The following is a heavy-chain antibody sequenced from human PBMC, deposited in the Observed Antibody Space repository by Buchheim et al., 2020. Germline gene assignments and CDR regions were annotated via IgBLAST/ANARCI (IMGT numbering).Heavy chain of an antibody. CDR2: IIPIFGTA. Sequence: QVQLVQSGAEVKKPGSSVKVSCKASGGTFSSYAISWVRQAPGQGLEWMGGIIPIFGTADYAQKFQGRVTITADESKSPAYMELSSLRSEDTAVYYCARGEIVVVPAAIPAGTRNYYGMDVWGQGTT. CDR3: ARGEIVVVPAAIPAGTRNYYGMDV. CDR1: GGTFSSYA. V-gene: IGHV1-69*01. J-gene: IGHJ6*02. D-gene: IGHD2-2*01.